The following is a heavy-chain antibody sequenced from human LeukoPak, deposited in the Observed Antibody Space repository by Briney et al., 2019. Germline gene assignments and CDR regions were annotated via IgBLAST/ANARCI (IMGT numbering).Heavy chain of an antibody. CDR2: IDPSDSYT. D-gene: IGHD1-7*01. V-gene: IGHV5-10-1*01. Sequence: GESLKISCKGSGHSFTSYWISWVRQMPGKGLEWMGRIDPSDSYTNYSPTFQGHVTISADKSISTAYLQWSSLKASDTAMYYCARGADWNYGLLDYWGQGTLVTVSS. CDR1: GHSFTSYW. CDR3: ARGADWNYGLLDY. J-gene: IGHJ4*02.